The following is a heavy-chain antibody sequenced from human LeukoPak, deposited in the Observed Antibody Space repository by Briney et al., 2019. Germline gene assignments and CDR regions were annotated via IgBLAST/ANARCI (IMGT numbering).Heavy chain of an antibody. Sequence: PSETLSLTCTVSGGSIRSTSYYWGWIRQPPGKGLEWPGSVHHSGSTYDNPSLKSRVTISVDTSKNQFSLKLISVTAADTAVYYCARRSTVAGRGRFDPWGQGTLVTVSS. CDR1: GGSIRSTSYY. CDR3: ARRSTVAGRGRFDP. CDR2: VHHSGST. D-gene: IGHD6-19*01. V-gene: IGHV4-39*01. J-gene: IGHJ5*02.